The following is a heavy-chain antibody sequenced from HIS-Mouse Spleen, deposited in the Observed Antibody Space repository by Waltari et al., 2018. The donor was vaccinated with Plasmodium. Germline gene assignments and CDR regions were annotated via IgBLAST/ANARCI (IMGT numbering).Heavy chain of an antibody. V-gene: IGHV4-34*01. J-gene: IGHJ4*02. CDR1: GGSFSGYY. CDR2: SNHSGST. CDR3: ARLVVVASKDSY. Sequence: QVQLQQWGAGLLKPSETLSLTCAAYGGSFSGYYWSWTRQPPGKGLEWIGESNHSGSTNYNPSLKSRVTISVDTSKNQFSLKLSSVTAADTAVYYCARLVVVASKDSYWGQGTLVTVSS. D-gene: IGHD2-15*01.